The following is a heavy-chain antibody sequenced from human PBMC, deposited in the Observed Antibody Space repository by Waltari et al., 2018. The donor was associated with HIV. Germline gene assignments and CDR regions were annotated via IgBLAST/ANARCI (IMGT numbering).Heavy chain of an antibody. V-gene: IGHV4-61*02. Sequence: QLQLQESGPGLVKPSQTLSLTCTVSGGSISSGSYYWSWVRPPAGKGLEWIGRLYTSGRNNYNPSLKSRGAISVDTSKNQFSLKRSSVTAADTAVYDCARVVWRNGMDVWGQGTTVTVSS. CDR1: GGSISSGSYY. CDR2: LYTSGRN. J-gene: IGHJ6*02. D-gene: IGHD3-16*01. CDR3: ARVVWRNGMDV.